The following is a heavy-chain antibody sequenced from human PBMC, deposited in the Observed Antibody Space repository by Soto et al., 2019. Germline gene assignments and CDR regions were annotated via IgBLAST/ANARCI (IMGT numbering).Heavy chain of an antibody. CDR3: ARDSLRVGWFSYYFDY. V-gene: IGHV3-7*05. CDR2: IKQDGSAK. D-gene: IGHD6-19*01. CDR1: GFTFSSYW. Sequence: EVQLVESGGGLVQPGGSLRLSCAASGFTFSSYWMSWVRQAPGKGLEWVANIKQDGSAKYYVDSVKGRFTISRDNAKNSLYLQMHSLRAEDTAVYYCARDSLRVGWFSYYFDYWGQGTLVTVSS. J-gene: IGHJ4*02.